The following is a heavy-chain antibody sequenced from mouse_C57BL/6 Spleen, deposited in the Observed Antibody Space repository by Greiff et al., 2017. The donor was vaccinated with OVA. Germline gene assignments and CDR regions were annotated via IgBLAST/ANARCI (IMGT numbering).Heavy chain of an antibody. CDR1: GFTFSDAW. J-gene: IGHJ3*01. Sequence: DVMLVESGGGLVQPGGSMKLSCAASGFTFSDAWMDWVRQSPEKGLEWVAEIRNKANNHATYYAESVKGRFTISRDDSKSSVYLQMNSLRAEDTGIYYCTLIYYDYDVLFAYWGQGTLVTVSA. CDR3: TLIYYDYDVLFAY. CDR2: IRNKANNHAT. D-gene: IGHD2-4*01. V-gene: IGHV6-6*01.